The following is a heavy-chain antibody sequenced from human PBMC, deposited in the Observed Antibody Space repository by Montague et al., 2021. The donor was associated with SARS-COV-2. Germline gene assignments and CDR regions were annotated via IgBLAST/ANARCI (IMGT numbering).Heavy chain of an antibody. V-gene: IGHV4-31*03. J-gene: IGHJ4*02. CDR1: GGSISSGGYY. CDR3: ARAIQTTPLMVGIAIPRPFYYLGY. CDR2: IYYSGST. D-gene: IGHD2-21*01. Sequence: TLSLTCTVSGGSISSGGYYWSWIRQHPGKGLEWIGYIYYSGSTYYNPSLKSRVTISVDTSKNQFSLKLRSVTAADTAVYYCARAIQTTPLMVGIAIPRPFYYLGYWGQGTLVTVSS.